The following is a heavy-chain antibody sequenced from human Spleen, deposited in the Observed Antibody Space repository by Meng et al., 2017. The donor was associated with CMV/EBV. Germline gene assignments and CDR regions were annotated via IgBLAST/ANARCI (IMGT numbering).Heavy chain of an antibody. D-gene: IGHD2-21*01. Sequence: ASVKVSCKASGYTFTSYYMHWVRQAPGQGLEWMGIINPSGGSTSYAQKFQGRVTMTTDTSTSTVYMELSSLRSEDTAVYYCSRDVGGGFCGENCSGDSWGQGTQVTVSS. CDR3: SRDVGGGFCGENCSGDS. CDR2: INPSGGST. CDR1: GYTFTSYY. V-gene: IGHV1-46*01. J-gene: IGHJ4*02.